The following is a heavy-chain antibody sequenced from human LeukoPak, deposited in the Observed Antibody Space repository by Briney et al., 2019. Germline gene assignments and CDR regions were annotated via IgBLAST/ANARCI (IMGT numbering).Heavy chain of an antibody. D-gene: IGHD2-2*02. CDR3: ARSAPRYSWFDP. V-gene: IGHV4-39*07. CDR2: IYYSGST. J-gene: IGHJ5*02. CDR1: GGSISSSSYY. Sequence: SGTLSLTCAVSGGSISSSSYYWGWIRQPPGKGLEWIGSIYYSGSTYYNPSLKSRVTISVDTSKNQFSLKLSSVTAADTAVYCCARSAPRYSWFDPWGQGTLVTVSS.